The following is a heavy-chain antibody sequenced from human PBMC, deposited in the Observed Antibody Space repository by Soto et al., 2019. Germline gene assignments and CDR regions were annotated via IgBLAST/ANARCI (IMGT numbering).Heavy chain of an antibody. CDR3: ARDDVDTAMVD. CDR1: GYTFTGYY. J-gene: IGHJ4*02. V-gene: IGHV1-2*02. Sequence: QVQLVQSGAEVKKPGASVKVSCKASGYTFTGYYMHWVRQAPGQGLEWMGWINPNSGGTNHAQKFQGRVTMTRDTSISTAYMELSRLRSDDTAVYYCARDDVDTAMVDWGQGTLVTVSS. D-gene: IGHD5-18*01. CDR2: INPNSGGT.